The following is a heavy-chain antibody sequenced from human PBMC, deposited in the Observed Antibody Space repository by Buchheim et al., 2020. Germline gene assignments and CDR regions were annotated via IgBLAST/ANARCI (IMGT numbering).Heavy chain of an antibody. CDR3: ARAGYSSSGYFATIHIVGASYYYYYMDV. Sequence: QVQLQESGPGLVKPSQTLSLTCTVSGGSISSGGYYWSWIRQHPGKGLEWIGYIYYSGSTYYNPSLKSRVTISVDTSKNQFSLKLSSVTAADTAVYYCARAGYSSSGYFATIHIVGASYYYYYMDVWGKGTT. CDR2: IYYSGST. V-gene: IGHV4-31*03. CDR1: GGSISSGGYY. D-gene: IGHD6-13*01. J-gene: IGHJ6*03.